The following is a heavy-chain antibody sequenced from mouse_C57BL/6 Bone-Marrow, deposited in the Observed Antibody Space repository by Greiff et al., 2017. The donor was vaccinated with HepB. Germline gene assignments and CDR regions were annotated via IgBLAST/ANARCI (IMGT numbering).Heavy chain of an antibody. Sequence: VKLQQSGAVLVKPGASVKISCKASGYAFSSYWMNWVKQRPGKGLEWIGQIYPGDGDTNYNGKFKGKATLTADKSSSTAYMQLSSLTSEDSAVYFCARYYDYPYWYFDVWGTGTTVTVSS. J-gene: IGHJ1*03. D-gene: IGHD2-4*01. CDR1: GYAFSSYW. CDR2: IYPGDGDT. CDR3: ARYYDYPYWYFDV. V-gene: IGHV1-80*01.